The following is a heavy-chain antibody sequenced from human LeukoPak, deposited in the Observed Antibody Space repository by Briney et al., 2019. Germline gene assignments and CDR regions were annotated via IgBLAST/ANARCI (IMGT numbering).Heavy chain of an antibody. CDR2: IYHSGST. CDR3: ARGSYSGSYWFDY. J-gene: IGHJ4*02. CDR1: GVSISSGGYS. D-gene: IGHD1-26*01. Sequence: SQTLSLTCAVSGVSISSGGYSWSWIRQPPGKGLEWIGYIYHSGSTYYNPSLKSRVTISVDRYKNQFSLKLSSVTAADTAVYYCARGSYSGSYWFDYWGQGTLVTVSS. V-gene: IGHV4-30-2*01.